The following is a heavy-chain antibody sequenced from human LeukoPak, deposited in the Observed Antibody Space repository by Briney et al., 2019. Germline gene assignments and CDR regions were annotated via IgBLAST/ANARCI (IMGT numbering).Heavy chain of an antibody. CDR3: ARVSVTGTTGLSPYYFDY. CDR2: INHSGST. Sequence: SETLSLTCAVYGGSFSGYYWSWIRQPPGKGLEWIGEINHSGSTNYNPSLKSRVTISVGTSKNQFSLKLSSVTAADTAVYYCARVSVTGTTGLSPYYFDYWGQGTLVTVSS. D-gene: IGHD1-7*01. CDR1: GGSFSGYY. V-gene: IGHV4-34*01. J-gene: IGHJ4*02.